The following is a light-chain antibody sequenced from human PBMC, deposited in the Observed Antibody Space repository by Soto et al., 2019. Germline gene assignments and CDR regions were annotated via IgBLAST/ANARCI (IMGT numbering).Light chain of an antibody. J-gene: IGKJ1*01. CDR3: QQYVSSPWA. V-gene: IGKV3-20*01. CDR1: QRLSSN. CDR2: DAS. Sequence: EIVLTQSPVTLSVSPGERVTLSCRASQRLSSNLAWYQQRPGQAPRLLIYDASERATGIPARFSGSGSETDFTLTISRLEPEDFAVYYCQQYVSSPWAFGQGTKVDIK.